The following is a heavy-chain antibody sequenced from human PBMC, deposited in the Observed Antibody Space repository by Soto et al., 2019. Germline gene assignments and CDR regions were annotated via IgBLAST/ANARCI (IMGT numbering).Heavy chain of an antibody. CDR2: ISGSTNTK. D-gene: IGHD1-1*01. CDR1: GFSFSSYS. Sequence: GGSLRLSCAASGFSFSSYSMNWVRQAPGKGLGWLSFISGSTNTKYYADSVRGRFTISRDNAKNSLYLRMNSLRDEDTAVYYCARGGWNDLFDRWGQGTLVTVSS. CDR3: ARGGWNDLFDR. V-gene: IGHV3-48*02. J-gene: IGHJ4*02.